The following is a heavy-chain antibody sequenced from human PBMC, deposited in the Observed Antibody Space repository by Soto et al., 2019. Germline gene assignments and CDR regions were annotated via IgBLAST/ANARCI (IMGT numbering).Heavy chain of an antibody. CDR1: VFTFSNYK. V-gene: IGHV3-21*01. J-gene: IGHJ4*02. Sequence: GSLRLSCAVFVFTFSNYKMSWVRQAPGKGLEWVSSVSSTSGYIYYGDSVKGRFTISRDNAKNSLYLQMNSLRAEDTAVYYCARANVDTSVVNEYYFDYWGQGTLVTVSS. CDR3: ARANVDTSVVNEYYFDY. CDR2: VSSTSGYI. D-gene: IGHD5-18*01.